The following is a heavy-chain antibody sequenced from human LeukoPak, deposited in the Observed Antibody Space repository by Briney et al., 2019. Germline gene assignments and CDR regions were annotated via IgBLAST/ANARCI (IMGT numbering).Heavy chain of an antibody. CDR2: ISAYNGNT. D-gene: IGHD6-19*01. V-gene: IGHV1-18*01. J-gene: IGHJ4*02. CDR1: GYTFTSYG. CDR3: AREPAFASGWYGYGIDY. Sequence: ASVKVSCKASGYTFTSYGISWVRQAPRQGLEWMGWISAYNGNTNYAQKLQGRVTMTTDASTSTAYMELRSLRSDDTAVYYCAREPAFASGWYGYGIDYWGQGTLVTVSS.